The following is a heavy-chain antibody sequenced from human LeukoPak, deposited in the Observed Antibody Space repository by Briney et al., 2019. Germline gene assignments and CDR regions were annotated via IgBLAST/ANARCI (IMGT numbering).Heavy chain of an antibody. Sequence: ASVNVSCKASGYTFTGYYIHWVRQAPGQGLEWMGYIYPKSGDTKYAQKFQGRVTMTRDTSITTAYMELTRLTSDDTAVYSCATIEGGAGTDWGQGTPVTVSS. CDR3: ATIEGGAGTD. J-gene: IGHJ4*02. V-gene: IGHV1-2*02. CDR2: IYPKSGDT. CDR1: GYTFTGYY. D-gene: IGHD6-19*01.